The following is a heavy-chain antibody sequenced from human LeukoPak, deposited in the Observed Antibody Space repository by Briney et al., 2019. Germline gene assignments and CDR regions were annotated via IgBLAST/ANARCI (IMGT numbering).Heavy chain of an antibody. CDR3: ARVVGTNEWTGAY. J-gene: IGHJ4*02. D-gene: IGHD1-26*01. CDR2: ISFDGSNK. V-gene: IGHV3-30*04. CDR1: GFMFSSYA. Sequence: GRSLRLSCAASGFMFSSYAMHWVRQAPGKGLEWVAVISFDGSNKYYGDSVKGRLTISRDNSNNTLFLQMNTLRAEDTAMYYCARVVGTNEWTGAYWGQGTLVTVSS.